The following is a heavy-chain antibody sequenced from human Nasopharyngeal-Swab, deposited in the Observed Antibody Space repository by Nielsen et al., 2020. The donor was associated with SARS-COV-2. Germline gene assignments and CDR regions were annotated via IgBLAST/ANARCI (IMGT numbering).Heavy chain of an antibody. J-gene: IGHJ5*02. Sequence: GSLRLSCTVSGGSISSYYWSWIRQPPGKGLEWIGYIYYSGSTYYNPSLKSRVTISVDTSKNQFSLKLSSVTAADTAVYYCARGSGSWGFDPWGQGTLVTVSS. D-gene: IGHD1-26*01. V-gene: IGHV4-59*08. CDR3: ARGSGSWGFDP. CDR2: IYYSGST. CDR1: GGSISSYY.